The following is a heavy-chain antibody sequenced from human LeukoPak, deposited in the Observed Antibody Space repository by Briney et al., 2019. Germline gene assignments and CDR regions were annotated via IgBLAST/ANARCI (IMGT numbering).Heavy chain of an antibody. Sequence: SVKVSCKASGGAFSSYAISWVRQAPGQGLEWMGGIIPIFGTANYAQKFQGRVTITADESTSTAYMELSSLRSEDTAVYYCASPRHYYDSSGYYRRYHYFDYWGQGTLVTVSS. D-gene: IGHD3-22*01. J-gene: IGHJ4*02. CDR1: GGAFSSYA. CDR2: IIPIFGTA. V-gene: IGHV1-69*01. CDR3: ASPRHYYDSSGYYRRYHYFDY.